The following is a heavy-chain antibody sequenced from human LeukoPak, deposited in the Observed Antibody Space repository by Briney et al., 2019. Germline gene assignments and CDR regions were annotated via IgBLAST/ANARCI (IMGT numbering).Heavy chain of an antibody. V-gene: IGHV3-23*01. CDR2: ISGSGGST. J-gene: IGHJ4*02. D-gene: IGHD4-17*01. Sequence: PGGPLRLSCATSGFTFSSYAMSWVRQAPGKGLEWVSAISGSGGSTYYADSVKGRFTISRDNSKNTLYLQMNSLRAEDTAVYYCAKDLPLLTTVFDYWGQGTLVTVSS. CDR3: AKDLPLLTTVFDY. CDR1: GFTFSSYA.